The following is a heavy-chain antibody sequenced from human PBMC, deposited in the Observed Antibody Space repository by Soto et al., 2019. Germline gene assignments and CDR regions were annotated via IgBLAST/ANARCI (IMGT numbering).Heavy chain of an antibody. CDR1: GYIFTNYG. CDR2: ISGYNGNT. CDR3: ARGRSCLSAEYYQH. D-gene: IGHD2-2*01. J-gene: IGHJ1*01. Sequence: QVRPVQSGTEVKKPGASVKVSCKASGYIFTNYGISWVRQAPGHGPEWMGWISGYNGNTKYAQTLQGRVTMTTDTSTRTAYMELRSLRFDDTAVYYCARGRSCLSAEYYQHWGQGTLVVVSS. V-gene: IGHV1-18*01.